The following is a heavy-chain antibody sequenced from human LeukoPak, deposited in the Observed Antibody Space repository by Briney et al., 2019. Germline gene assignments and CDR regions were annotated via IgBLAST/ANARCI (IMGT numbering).Heavy chain of an antibody. J-gene: IGHJ6*03. CDR3: ARDRVGYSGYEGYMDV. CDR2: IIPIFGTA. V-gene: IGHV1-69*01. Sequence: SVKVSCTPSRGTFSSYAISWVRQSPGHRLKCLGGIIPIFGTANYAQKFQGRVTITADESTSTAYMELSSLRSEDTAVYYCARDRVGYSGYEGYMDVWGKGTTVTVSS. CDR1: RGTFSSYA. D-gene: IGHD5-12*01.